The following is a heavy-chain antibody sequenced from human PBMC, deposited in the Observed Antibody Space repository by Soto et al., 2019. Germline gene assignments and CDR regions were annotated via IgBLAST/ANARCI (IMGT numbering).Heavy chain of an antibody. CDR2: ISYDGSNK. D-gene: IGHD2-15*01. Sequence: GGSLRLSCAASGFTFSSYGMHWVRQAPGKGLEWVAVISYDGSNKYYADSVKGRFTISRDNSKNTLYLQMNSLRAEDTAVYYCAKESERDIVVVVAATRYFDYWGQGTLVTVSS. J-gene: IGHJ4*02. V-gene: IGHV3-30*18. CDR1: GFTFSSYG. CDR3: AKESERDIVVVVAATRYFDY.